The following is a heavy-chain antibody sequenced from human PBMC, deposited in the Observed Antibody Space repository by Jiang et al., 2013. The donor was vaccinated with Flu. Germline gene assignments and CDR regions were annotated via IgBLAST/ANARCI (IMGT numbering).Heavy chain of an antibody. Sequence: SSSSSYIYYADSVKGRFTISRDNAKNSLYLQMNSLRAEDTAVYYCARDYYDSSGYYGRGPYGMDVWGQGTTVTVSS. CDR3: ARDYYDSSGYYGRGPYGMDV. D-gene: IGHD3-22*01. V-gene: IGHV3-21*01. CDR2: SSSSSYI. J-gene: IGHJ6*02.